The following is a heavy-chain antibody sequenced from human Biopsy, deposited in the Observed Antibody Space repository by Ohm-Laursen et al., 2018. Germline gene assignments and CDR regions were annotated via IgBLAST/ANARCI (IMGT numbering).Heavy chain of an antibody. V-gene: IGHV3-7*01. J-gene: IGHJ4*02. CDR3: ARDYPSYSSVWYREPIIHC. D-gene: IGHD6-19*01. CDR2: IKEDGGEK. Sequence: SLRLSCAASGFTLSSYWMDWVRQAPGKGLEWVANIKEDGGEKYYVDSIKGRFTISRDNARNSLSLQMNSLRAEDTAVYYCARDYPSYSSVWYREPIIHCWGQGTLVTVSS. CDR1: GFTLSSYW.